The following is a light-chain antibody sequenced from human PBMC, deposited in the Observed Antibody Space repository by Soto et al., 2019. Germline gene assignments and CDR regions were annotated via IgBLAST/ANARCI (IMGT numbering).Light chain of an antibody. CDR3: QQYGGSPFT. CDR1: QSVSVNS. V-gene: IGKV3-20*01. J-gene: IGKJ3*01. Sequence: EIVLTQSPGTLSLSPGERATLSCRASQSVSVNSLAWYQQKGGQAPRLLIYAASTRATGVPDRFSGSGSGTDFALTISRLETEDFAVYYCQQYGGSPFTFGPETKVDIK. CDR2: AAS.